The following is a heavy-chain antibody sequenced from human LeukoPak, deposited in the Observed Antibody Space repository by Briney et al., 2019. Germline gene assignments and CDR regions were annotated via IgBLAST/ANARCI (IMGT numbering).Heavy chain of an antibody. Sequence: PGGSLRLSCAASGFTFSSYSMNWVRQAPGKGLEWVSSISSSSYIYYADSVKGRFTISRDNAKNSLYLQMNSLRAEDTAVYYCARDGRLRYYDSSGHNWFDPWGQGTLVTVSS. D-gene: IGHD3-22*01. CDR1: GFTFSSYS. CDR3: ARDGRLRYYDSSGHNWFDP. V-gene: IGHV3-21*01. CDR2: ISSSSYI. J-gene: IGHJ5*02.